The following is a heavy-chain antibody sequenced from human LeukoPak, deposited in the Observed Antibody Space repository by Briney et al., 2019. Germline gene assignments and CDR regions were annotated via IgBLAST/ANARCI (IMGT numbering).Heavy chain of an antibody. Sequence: ASVKVSCKASGYTFTSYYMHWVRQAPGQGLEWMGIINPSGGRTNYAQKLQGRVTMTRDTSTSTAYMDLRSLRSDDTAVYYCARGKTIRVADPFDYWGQGTLVTVSS. J-gene: IGHJ4*02. CDR1: GYTFTSYY. V-gene: IGHV1-46*04. CDR2: INPSGGRT. D-gene: IGHD6-19*01. CDR3: ARGKTIRVADPFDY.